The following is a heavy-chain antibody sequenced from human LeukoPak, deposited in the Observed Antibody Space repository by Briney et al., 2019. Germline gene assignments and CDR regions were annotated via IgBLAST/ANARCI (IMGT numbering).Heavy chain of an antibody. D-gene: IGHD5/OR15-5a*01. CDR1: GFTFSTYW. V-gene: IGHV3-7*01. Sequence: GGSLRLSCAASGFTFSTYWMSWVRQAPGKGLEWVANINQDGSQKYYVDSVKGRFTISRDNAKNLLYLQMNSLRAEDTAVYYCARDDPTSVSDYWGQGTLVTVSS. CDR2: INQDGSQK. CDR3: ARDDPTSVSDY. J-gene: IGHJ4*02.